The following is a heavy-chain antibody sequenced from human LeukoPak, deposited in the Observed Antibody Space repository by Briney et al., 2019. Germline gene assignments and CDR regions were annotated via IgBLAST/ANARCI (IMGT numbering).Heavy chain of an antibody. CDR1: GYTFTSYY. V-gene: IGHV1-46*01. CDR2: INPSGGST. CDR3: ARSSYDSSGYSQGWFDP. J-gene: IGHJ5*02. Sequence: ASVKVSCKASGYTFTSYYMHWVRQAPGQGLEWMGIINPSGGSTSYAQKFQGRVTMTRDMSTSTVYMERSSLRSEDTAVYYCARSSYDSSGYSQGWFDPWGQGTLVTVSS. D-gene: IGHD3-22*01.